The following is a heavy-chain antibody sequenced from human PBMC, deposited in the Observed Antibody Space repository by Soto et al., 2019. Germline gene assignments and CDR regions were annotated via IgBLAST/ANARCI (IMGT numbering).Heavy chain of an antibody. CDR1: GYTFTSYA. CDR3: GRSVVGATGEILYNAMDV. CDR2: INAANGDT. D-gene: IGHD1-26*01. V-gene: IGHV1-3*01. Sequence: KVSCKASGYTFTSYALHWVRQARGERPEWMGWINAANGDTKYSKKFQGRVTITRDTSASTGYMELSSLRSEDTAVYFCGRSVVGATGEILYNAMDVWGQGTTVTVSS. J-gene: IGHJ6*02.